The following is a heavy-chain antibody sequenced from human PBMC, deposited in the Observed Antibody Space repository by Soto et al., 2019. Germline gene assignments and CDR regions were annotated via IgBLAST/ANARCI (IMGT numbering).Heavy chain of an antibody. Sequence: PGESLQISCKGSGYSFTSYWIGCVRQMPGKGLEWMGTIYPGDSETTYSPSFQGQVTISADKSIRTDHLQWTSLKASDTAMYYSGRLDSSGYHLVEYWGKGTLVTVSS. CDR3: GRLDSSGYHLVEY. CDR1: GYSFTSYW. V-gene: IGHV5-51*01. D-gene: IGHD3-22*01. CDR2: IYPGDSET. J-gene: IGHJ4*02.